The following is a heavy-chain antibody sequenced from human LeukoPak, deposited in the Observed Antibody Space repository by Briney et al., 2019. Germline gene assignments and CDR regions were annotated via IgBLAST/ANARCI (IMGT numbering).Heavy chain of an antibody. Sequence: GRSLRLSCAASGFTFSSYAMHWVRQATGKGLEWVAVISYDGSNKYYADSVKGRFTISRDNSKNTLYLQMNSLRAEDTAVYYCAKDLVRYYSIDYWGQGTLVTVSS. D-gene: IGHD3-10*01. CDR3: AKDLVRYYSIDY. V-gene: IGHV3-30-3*01. CDR1: GFTFSSYA. CDR2: ISYDGSNK. J-gene: IGHJ4*02.